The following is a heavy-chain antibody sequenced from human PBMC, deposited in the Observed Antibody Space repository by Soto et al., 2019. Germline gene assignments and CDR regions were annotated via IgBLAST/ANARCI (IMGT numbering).Heavy chain of an antibody. Sequence: LRLSCAASGFTFSSYSMNWVRQAPGKGLEWVSSISSSSSYIYYADSVKGRFTISRDNAKNSLYLQMNSLRAEDTAVYYCARDQTGTTLSYNWFDTWGQGTLVTVSS. V-gene: IGHV3-21*01. CDR2: ISSSSSYI. CDR1: GFTFSSYS. CDR3: ARDQTGTTLSYNWFDT. J-gene: IGHJ5*02. D-gene: IGHD1-7*01.